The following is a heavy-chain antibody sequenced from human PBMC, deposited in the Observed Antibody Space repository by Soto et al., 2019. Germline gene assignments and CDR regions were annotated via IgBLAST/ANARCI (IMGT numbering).Heavy chain of an antibody. D-gene: IGHD6-13*01. J-gene: IGHJ4*02. CDR2: ISSSSSTI. CDR3: AIVEQQLGFVY. CDR1: GFTFSSYS. Sequence: GESLKISCAASGFTFSSYSMNWVRQAPGKGLEWVSYISSSSSTIYYADSVKGRFTISRDNAKNSLYLKINSLRAEDTAVYHCAIVEQQLGFVYWGQGTLVTVS. V-gene: IGHV3-48*04.